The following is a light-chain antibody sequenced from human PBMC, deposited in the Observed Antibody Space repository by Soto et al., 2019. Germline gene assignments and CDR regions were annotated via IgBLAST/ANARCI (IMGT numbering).Light chain of an antibody. V-gene: IGKV1-5*01. CDR2: DAS. CDR3: QQYNSYTWT. CDR1: QSISSW. Sequence: IQMTQAPSTLPASVGDRVTITFRASQSISSWLAWYQQKPGKAPKLLIYDASSLESGVPSRFSGSGSGTEFTLTISSLQPDDFATYYCQQYNSYTWTFGQGTKVDI. J-gene: IGKJ1*01.